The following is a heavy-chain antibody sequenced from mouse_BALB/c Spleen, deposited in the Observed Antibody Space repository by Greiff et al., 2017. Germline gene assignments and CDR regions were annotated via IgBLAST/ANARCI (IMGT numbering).Heavy chain of an antibody. CDR1: GFTFTDYY. D-gene: IGHD2-12*01. CDR3: ARDILDSHYSYFDV. J-gene: IGHJ1*01. CDR2: IRNKANGYTT. V-gene: IGHV7-3*02. Sequence: EVQGVESGGGLVQPGGSLRLSCATSGFTFTDYYMSWVRQPPGKALEWLGFIRNKANGYTTEYSASVKGRFTICRDNSQSILYLQMNTLRARGSTSYDSARDILDSHYSYFDVWGAGTTLTVSS.